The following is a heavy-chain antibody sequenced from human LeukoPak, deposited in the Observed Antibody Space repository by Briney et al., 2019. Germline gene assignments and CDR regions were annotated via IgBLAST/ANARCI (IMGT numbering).Heavy chain of an antibody. V-gene: IGHV3-53*01. CDR2: IYSDSST. Sequence: GGSLRLSCAASGFTVTSNSMSWLRQAPGKGLEWVSLIYSDSSTYYADSVKGRFTISRDNSKNTLYLQMNSLRAEDTAVYYCARDYCSGGSCYFFDYWGQGTLVTVSS. J-gene: IGHJ4*02. CDR1: GFTVTSNS. D-gene: IGHD2-15*01. CDR3: ARDYCSGGSCYFFDY.